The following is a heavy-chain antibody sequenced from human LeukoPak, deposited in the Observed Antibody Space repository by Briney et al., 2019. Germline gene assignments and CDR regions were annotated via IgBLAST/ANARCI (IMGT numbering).Heavy chain of an antibody. J-gene: IGHJ6*04. CDR2: IKKDGSEK. V-gene: IGHV3-7*01. Sequence: PGGSLRLSCVASGFTFSSYWMSWVRQAPGKGLEWVANIKKDGSEKNYVDSVKGRFTISRDNAKNSLYLQMNYVRAEDTAVYYCAELGITMIGGVWGKGTTVTISS. CDR3: AELGITMIGGV. CDR1: GFTFSSYW. D-gene: IGHD3-10*02.